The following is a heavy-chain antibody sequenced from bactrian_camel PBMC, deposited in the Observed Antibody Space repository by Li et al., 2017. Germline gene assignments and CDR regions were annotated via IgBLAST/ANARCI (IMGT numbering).Heavy chain of an antibody. CDR3: ASLYNRY. CDR1: INTYTSNC. CDR2: FHFNGAQLIP. Sequence: HVQLVESGGGSVRTGDSLRLSCTAPINTYTSNCLGWFRQGPSQEREEVAVFHFNGAQLIPRYAESVKGRFTLSRDDAKNTFYLQMDSLKTEDTAMYFCASLYNRYWGQGTQVTVS. V-gene: IGHV3S54*01. J-gene: IGHJ4*01.